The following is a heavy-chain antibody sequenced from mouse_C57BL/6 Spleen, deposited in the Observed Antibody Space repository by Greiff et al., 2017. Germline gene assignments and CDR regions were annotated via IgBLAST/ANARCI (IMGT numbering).Heavy chain of an antibody. J-gene: IGHJ2*01. CDR2: ISSGSGTI. CDR3: ARHYGSRYRYFDD. Sequence: EVQLLESGRGLVKPGGSLKLSCAASGFTFSGSGMHWVRQAPEKGLEWVAYISSGSGTIYYADTVKGRFTIARDNAKTTLFLQMTSLTAEDTAMYYGARHYGSRYRYFDDRGQGTTLTVSS. D-gene: IGHD1-1*01. V-gene: IGHV5-17*01. CDR1: GFTFSGSG.